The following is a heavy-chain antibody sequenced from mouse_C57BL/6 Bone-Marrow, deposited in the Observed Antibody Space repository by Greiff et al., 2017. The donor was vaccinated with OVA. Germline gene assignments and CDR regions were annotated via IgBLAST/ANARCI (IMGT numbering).Heavy chain of an antibody. CDR1: GYTFTSYW. D-gene: IGHD1-1*01. J-gene: IGHJ1*03. V-gene: IGHV1-7*01. CDR3: ARRNYYCSTSYWYFDV. Sequence: VQLVESGAELAKPGASVKLSCKASGYTFTSYWMHWVKQRPGQGLEWIGYINPSSGYTKYNQKFKDKATLTADTSSSTAYMQLSSLTYEDSAVYYCARRNYYCSTSYWYFDVWGTGTTVTVSS. CDR2: INPSSGYT.